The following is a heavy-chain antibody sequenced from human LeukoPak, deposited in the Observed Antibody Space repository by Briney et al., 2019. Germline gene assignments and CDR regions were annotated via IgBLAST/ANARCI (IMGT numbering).Heavy chain of an antibody. Sequence: GGSLRLSCAVSGFPFSTYGMHWVRQAPGKGLEWVGIIWYDGSDKYYGDSVKGRFTISRDNSKNTMYRQMNSPRAEDTAVYYCTILAVASDFDYWGQGTLVTVSS. V-gene: IGHV3-33*01. D-gene: IGHD6-19*01. CDR2: IWYDGSDK. CDR1: GFPFSTYG. CDR3: TILAVASDFDY. J-gene: IGHJ4*02.